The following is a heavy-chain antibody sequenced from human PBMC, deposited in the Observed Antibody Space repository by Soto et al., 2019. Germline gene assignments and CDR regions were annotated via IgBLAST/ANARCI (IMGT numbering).Heavy chain of an antibody. CDR2: INTKFGDT. CDR1: GYTFTAYY. V-gene: IGHV1-2*02. J-gene: IGHJ6*02. Sequence: QVQLVQSGAEVKEPGDSVRVSCEASGYTFTAYYIHWVRQAPGQGLEWMGWINTKFGDTTYAQEFQGRVSMSRDMSISAVYMGLSRLTSGDTAIYYCARNMDYYYGPGSGNGHGFWGQGTTVTVFS. D-gene: IGHD3-10*01. CDR3: ARNMDYYYGPGSGNGHGF.